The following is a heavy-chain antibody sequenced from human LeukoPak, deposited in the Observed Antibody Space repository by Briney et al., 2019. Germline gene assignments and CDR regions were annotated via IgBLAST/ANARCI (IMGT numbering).Heavy chain of an antibody. J-gene: IGHJ4*02. D-gene: IGHD1-26*01. CDR2: ITSSTSYI. CDR3: AREGGGSYYIDY. Sequence: GGSLRLSCAASGFTFSSYAMSWVRQAPGKGLEWVSSITSSTSYIYYADSVKGRFTISRDNAKNSLYLQMNSLRAEDTAVYYCAREGGGSYYIDYWGQGTLVTVSS. V-gene: IGHV3-21*01. CDR1: GFTFSSYA.